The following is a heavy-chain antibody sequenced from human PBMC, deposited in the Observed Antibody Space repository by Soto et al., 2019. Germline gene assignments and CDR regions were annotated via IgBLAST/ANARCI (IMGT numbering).Heavy chain of an antibody. Sequence: PGGSLRLSCAASGFTFSSYAMSWVRQAPGKGLEWVSAISGSGGSTYYADSVKGRFTISRDNSKNTLYLQMNSLRAEDTAVYYCAKGSPETYYYGSGIYYWGQGTLVTVSS. CDR1: GFTFSSYA. J-gene: IGHJ4*02. D-gene: IGHD3-10*01. CDR2: ISGSGGST. V-gene: IGHV3-23*01. CDR3: AKGSPETYYYGSGIYY.